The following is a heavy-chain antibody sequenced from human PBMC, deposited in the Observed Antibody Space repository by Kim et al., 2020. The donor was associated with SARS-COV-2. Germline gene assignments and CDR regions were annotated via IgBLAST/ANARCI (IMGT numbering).Heavy chain of an antibody. CDR2: MNPNSGNT. Sequence: ASVKVSCKASGYTFTSYDINWVRQATGQGLEWMGWMNPNSGNTGYAQKFQGRVTMTRNTSISTAYMELSRLKSEDTAVYYCARGRITMVRGVMIYWGQGTLVTVSS. CDR3: ARGRITMVRGVMIY. CDR1: GYTFTSYD. J-gene: IGHJ4*02. V-gene: IGHV1-8*01. D-gene: IGHD3-10*01.